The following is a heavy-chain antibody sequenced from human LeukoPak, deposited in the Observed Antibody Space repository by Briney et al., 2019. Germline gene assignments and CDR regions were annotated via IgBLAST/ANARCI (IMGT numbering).Heavy chain of an antibody. D-gene: IGHD2-2*01. V-gene: IGHV4-31*03. Sequence: SETLSLTCTVSGGSITSGTYYWSWIRQRPGKGLEWIGYTHYSGSTYNNPSLKSRVTISVDTSKHQLSLKLRSVTAADTAVYYCARDGCSGTGCYGNWFDPWGQGTLVTVSS. CDR2: THYSGST. CDR1: GGSITSGTYY. J-gene: IGHJ5*02. CDR3: ARDGCSGTGCYGNWFDP.